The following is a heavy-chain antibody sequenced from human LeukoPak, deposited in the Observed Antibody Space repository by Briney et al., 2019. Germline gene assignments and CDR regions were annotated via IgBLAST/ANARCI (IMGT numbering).Heavy chain of an antibody. J-gene: IGHJ6*03. CDR2: INPNSGGT. D-gene: IGHD4-17*01. CDR1: GYTFTGYY. Sequence: ASVKVSCKASGYTFTGYYMHWVRQAPGQGLEWMGWINPNSGGTNHAQKFQGRVTMTRDTSISTAYMELSRLRSDDTAVYYCARVREYGDLIYYYYYYMDVWGKGTTVTVSS. V-gene: IGHV1-2*02. CDR3: ARVREYGDLIYYYYYYMDV.